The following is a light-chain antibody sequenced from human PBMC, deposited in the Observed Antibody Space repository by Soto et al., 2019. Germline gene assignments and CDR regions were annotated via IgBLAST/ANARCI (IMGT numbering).Light chain of an antibody. Sequence: DIVSTQSPGSCSLSPGERATLSCWASHRFSSGYLAWYQQKPVPAPRLILYGASSRATGIPDRFSGRGSGTDFTLTISRLEPEDFAVYYCQHYNSWPRPRTFGQGTKVDIK. V-gene: IGKV3-20*01. CDR3: QHYNSWPRPRT. CDR2: GAS. CDR1: HRFSSGY. J-gene: IGKJ1*01.